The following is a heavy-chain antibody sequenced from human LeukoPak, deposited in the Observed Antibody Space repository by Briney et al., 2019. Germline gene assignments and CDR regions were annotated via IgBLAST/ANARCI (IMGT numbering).Heavy chain of an antibody. CDR2: IGGNGGST. Sequence: GGSLRLSCAASGFTFSSYAMSWVRQAPGKGLEWVSTIGGNGGSTYYADSVKGRFTISRDNSKNTLYLQMNSLRAEDTAVYYCARASSLADDYWGQGTLVTVSS. CDR3: ARASSLADDY. CDR1: GFTFSSYA. V-gene: IGHV3-23*01. D-gene: IGHD6-19*01. J-gene: IGHJ4*02.